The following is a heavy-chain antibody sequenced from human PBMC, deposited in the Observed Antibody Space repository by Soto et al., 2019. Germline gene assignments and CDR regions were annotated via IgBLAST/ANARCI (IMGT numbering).Heavy chain of an antibody. J-gene: IGHJ4*02. CDR3: AKDRVVRGVISSGPSGPFDY. Sequence: PGGSLRLSCAASGFTFSSYAMSRVRQAPGKGLEWVSAISGSGGSTYYADSVKGRFTISRDNSKNTLYLQMNSLRAEDTAVYYCAKDRVVRGVISSGPSGPFDYWGQGTLVTVSS. D-gene: IGHD3-10*01. V-gene: IGHV3-23*01. CDR1: GFTFSSYA. CDR2: ISGSGGST.